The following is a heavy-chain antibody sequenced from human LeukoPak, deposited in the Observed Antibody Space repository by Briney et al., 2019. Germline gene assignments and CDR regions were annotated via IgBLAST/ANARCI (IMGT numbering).Heavy chain of an antibody. V-gene: IGHV3-74*01. CDR3: ARDHYGSGSYSY. Sequence: GGSLRLSCEASGFTFSDYWMHWVRQAPGKGLVWVSRINSDGSSTSYADSVKGRFTISRDNAKNTLYLQMNSLRAEDTAVYYCARDHYGSGSYSYWGQGTLVTVSS. CDR2: INSDGSST. J-gene: IGHJ4*02. CDR1: GFTFSDYW. D-gene: IGHD3-10*01.